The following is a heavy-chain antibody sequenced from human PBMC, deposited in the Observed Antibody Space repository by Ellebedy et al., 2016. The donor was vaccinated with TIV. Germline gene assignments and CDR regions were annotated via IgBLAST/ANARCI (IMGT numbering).Heavy chain of an antibody. CDR3: ARVRGYYGSGSYWIDY. D-gene: IGHD3-10*01. CDR2: INHSGST. Sequence: GSLRLXXAASGFTVSSDYMSWIRQPPGKGLEWIGEINHSGSTNYNPSLKSRVTISVDTSKNQFSLKLSSVTAADTAVYYCARVRGYYGSGSYWIDYWGQGTLVTVSS. CDR1: GFTVSSDY. V-gene: IGHV4-34*01. J-gene: IGHJ4*02.